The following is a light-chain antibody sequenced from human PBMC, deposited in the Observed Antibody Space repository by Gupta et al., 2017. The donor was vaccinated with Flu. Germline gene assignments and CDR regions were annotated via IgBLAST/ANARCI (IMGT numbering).Light chain of an antibody. V-gene: IGLV2-14*01. CDR3: APITAASTRV. J-gene: IGLJ3*02. CDR1: ANDIVAFKY. Sequence: SAPTQPASASGSLGQSTTTSCTGTANDIVAFKYVSGNKQNAGKPPKLIFLEVNNRPAGISNRFSASKAGNTASLTISGLKPEAEADYYCAPITAASTRVFGGGTRLTVL. CDR2: EVN.